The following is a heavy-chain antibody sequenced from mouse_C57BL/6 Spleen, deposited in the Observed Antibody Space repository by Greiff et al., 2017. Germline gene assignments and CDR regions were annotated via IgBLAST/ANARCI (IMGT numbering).Heavy chain of an antibody. D-gene: IGHD1-1*01. CDR3: QSYYGSSGDY. Sequence: QIHVKQSGAELVRPGASVTLSCKASGYTFTDYEMHWVKQTPVHGLEWIGAIDPETGGTAYNQKFKGKAILTADKSSSTAYMELRSLTSEDSAVYYCQSYYGSSGDYWGQGTTLTVSS. CDR2: IDPETGGT. V-gene: IGHV1-15*01. J-gene: IGHJ2*01. CDR1: GYTFTDYE.